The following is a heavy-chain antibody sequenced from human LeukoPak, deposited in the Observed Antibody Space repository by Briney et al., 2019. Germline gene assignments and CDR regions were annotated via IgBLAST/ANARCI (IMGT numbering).Heavy chain of an antibody. CDR3: ALRITGTINGFDP. D-gene: IGHD1-20*01. Sequence: GASVKLSCKASGGTFSSYTISWVRQAPGQGLEWMGRIIPILGIANYAQKFQGRVTITADKSTSTAYMELSSLRSEDTAVYYCALRITGTINGFDPWGQGTLVTVSS. CDR2: IIPILGIA. J-gene: IGHJ5*02. V-gene: IGHV1-69*02. CDR1: GGTFSSYT.